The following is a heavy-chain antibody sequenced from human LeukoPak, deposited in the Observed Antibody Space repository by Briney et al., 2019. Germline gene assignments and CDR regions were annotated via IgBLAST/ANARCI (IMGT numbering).Heavy chain of an antibody. Sequence: ASVKVSCKASGYTFTGYYMQWVRQAPGQGLEWMGWINPNSGGTNYAQKFQGRVTMTRDTSNSTVYMELSRLRSDDTAVYNCASGGGVATILYYFDYWGQGTLVTVSS. V-gene: IGHV1-2*02. J-gene: IGHJ4*02. CDR2: INPNSGGT. CDR1: GYTFTGYY. CDR3: ASGGGVATILYYFDY. D-gene: IGHD5-12*01.